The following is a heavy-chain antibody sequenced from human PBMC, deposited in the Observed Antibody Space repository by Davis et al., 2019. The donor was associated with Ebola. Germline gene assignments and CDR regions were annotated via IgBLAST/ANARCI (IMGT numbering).Heavy chain of an antibody. V-gene: IGHV3-53*01. CDR1: GGRRSTNY. Sequence: GESLKISCVDPGGRRSTNYMTWVRQAPGKGLEWVSLIYGGANIYYADSVQGRFTISRDNSKNTLYLQMNSLRAEDTAVYYCARGVVRVIPSDYWGQGTLVTVSS. CDR2: IYGGANI. CDR3: ARGVVRVIPSDY. D-gene: IGHD3-10*01. J-gene: IGHJ4*02.